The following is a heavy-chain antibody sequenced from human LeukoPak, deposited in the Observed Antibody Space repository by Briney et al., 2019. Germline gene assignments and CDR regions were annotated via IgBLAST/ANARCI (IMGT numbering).Heavy chain of an antibody. Sequence: GGSLRLSCAASEFSVSASYMSWVRQAPGKGLESVSVISNEGATYYADPVKGRFSISRDNSKNTVSLQMNSLRAEDTAVYFCVRDSTISGWYELGYWGQGTLVTVSS. D-gene: IGHD6-19*01. CDR1: EFSVSASY. J-gene: IGHJ4*02. V-gene: IGHV3-53*01. CDR2: ISNEGAT. CDR3: VRDSTISGWYELGY.